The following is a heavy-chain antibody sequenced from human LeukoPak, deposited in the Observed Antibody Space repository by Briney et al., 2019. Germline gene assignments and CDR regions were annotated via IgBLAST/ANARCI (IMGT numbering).Heavy chain of an antibody. Sequence: SETLSLTCTVSGGSISSGGYYWSWIRQHPGKGLEWIGYIYYSGSTYYNPSLKSRVTISVDTSKNQFSLKLSSVTAADTAVYYCARRVVPAAMPVHWFDPWGQGTLVTVSS. CDR1: GGSISSGGYY. CDR2: IYYSGST. CDR3: ARRVVPAAMPVHWFDP. V-gene: IGHV4-31*03. D-gene: IGHD2-2*01. J-gene: IGHJ5*02.